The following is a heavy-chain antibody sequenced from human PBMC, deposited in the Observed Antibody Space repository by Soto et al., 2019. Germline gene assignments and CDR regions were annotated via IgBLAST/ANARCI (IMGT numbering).Heavy chain of an antibody. CDR2: ISYTSTTI. J-gene: IGHJ4*02. D-gene: IGHD1-1*01. V-gene: IGHV3-48*03. Sequence: VASGGDLVLPGGSLRLSCAVSGLTFSTDEMNWVRQAPGKGLEWLAYISYTSTTIKYADSVKGRFAVSRDNAKKSLYLQMNNLRVEDTAIYYCVREGGSLAFDSWGQGTLVTVSS. CDR1: GLTFSTDE. CDR3: VREGGSLAFDS.